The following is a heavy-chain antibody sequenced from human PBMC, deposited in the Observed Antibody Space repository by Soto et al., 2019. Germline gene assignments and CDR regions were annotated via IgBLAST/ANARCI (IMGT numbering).Heavy chain of an antibody. CDR3: ARAHMVRGVRPHDPLAI. D-gene: IGHD3-10*01. J-gene: IGHJ3*02. Sequence: GGSLRLSCAAFGFTFSNYPMVWVRQAPEKGLEWVSTIGANGAATHYADSVKGRFTISRDNSKNTLYLQMDSLRAEDTAVYYCARAHMVRGVRPHDPLAIWGQGTMVTVSS. CDR2: IGANGAAT. CDR1: GFTFSNYP. V-gene: IGHV3-23*01.